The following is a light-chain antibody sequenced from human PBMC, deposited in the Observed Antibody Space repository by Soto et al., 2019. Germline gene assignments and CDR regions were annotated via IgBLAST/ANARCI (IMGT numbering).Light chain of an antibody. J-gene: IGKJ5*01. V-gene: IGKV3-11*01. Sequence: IVLTQSPATLFLSPGERATLSCRASQSVSSYLAWYQQKPGQAPRLLIYDASNRATGIPARFSGSGSGTDFTLTISSLEPEDFAVYYCQQYNDWPPITFGQGTRLEIK. CDR1: QSVSSY. CDR2: DAS. CDR3: QQYNDWPPIT.